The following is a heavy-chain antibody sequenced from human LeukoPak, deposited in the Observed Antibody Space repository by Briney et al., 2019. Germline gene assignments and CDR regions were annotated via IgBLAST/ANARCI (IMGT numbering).Heavy chain of an antibody. CDR2: IAYDGTNI. Sequence: PSETLSLTCTVSGGSISSYYWSWIRQPPGKGLEWVALIAYDGTNIHYAESVKGRFTISRDNSKNTLYLQMNSLRGEDTAVYYCARDTATGQLVNLFEHWGQGTLVTVSS. CDR1: GGSISSYY. CDR3: ARDTATGQLVNLFEH. D-gene: IGHD6-13*01. V-gene: IGHV3-30*03. J-gene: IGHJ4*02.